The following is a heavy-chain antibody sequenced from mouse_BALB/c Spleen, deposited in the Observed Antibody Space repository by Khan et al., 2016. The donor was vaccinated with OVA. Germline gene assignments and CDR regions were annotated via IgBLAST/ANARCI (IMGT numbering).Heavy chain of an antibody. CDR1: DFNIKDYY. V-gene: IGHV14-1*02. Sequence: VQLKQSGAELVRPGALVKLSCKASDFNIKDYYMPWVKQRPEQGLERIGWMEPENGETVYDPKFQGKAIMTADTSSNTAYLQPSSLTSEDTAVYYCARSGYSAWFAYWGQGTLVTVSA. CDR3: ARSGYSAWFAY. CDR2: MEPENGET. J-gene: IGHJ3*01.